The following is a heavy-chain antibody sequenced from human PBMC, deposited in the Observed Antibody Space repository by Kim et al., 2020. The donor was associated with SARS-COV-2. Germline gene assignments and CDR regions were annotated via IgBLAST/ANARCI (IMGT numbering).Heavy chain of an antibody. D-gene: IGHD3-9*01. CDR3: ARDLQYYDILTGYYSYIDYYYYYGMDV. V-gene: IGHV3-21*01. Sequence: GGSLRLSCAASGFTFSSYSMNWVRQAPGKGLEWVSSISSSSSYTYYADSVKGRFTISRDNAKNSLYLQMNSLRAEDTAVYYCARDLQYYDILTGYYSYIDYYYYYGMDVWGQGTTVTVSS. CDR1: GFTFSSYS. J-gene: IGHJ6*02. CDR2: ISSSSSYT.